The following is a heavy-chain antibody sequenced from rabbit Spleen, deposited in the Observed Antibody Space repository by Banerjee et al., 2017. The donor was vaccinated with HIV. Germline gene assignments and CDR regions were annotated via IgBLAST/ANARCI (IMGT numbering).Heavy chain of an antibody. CDR3: ARDLSGVIGWNFNL. CDR1: GFDFSNYNF. Sequence: LVEYGGDLVQPGASLTLTCTASGFDFSNYNFMCWVRQAPGKGLEWIACIYGGGSGSTYYASWAKGQFTMSKTSSTTVTLQMTSLTAADTATYFCARDLSGVIGWNFNLWGPGTLVTVS. V-gene: IGHV1S40*01. CDR2: IYGGGSGST. J-gene: IGHJ4*01. D-gene: IGHD1-1*01.